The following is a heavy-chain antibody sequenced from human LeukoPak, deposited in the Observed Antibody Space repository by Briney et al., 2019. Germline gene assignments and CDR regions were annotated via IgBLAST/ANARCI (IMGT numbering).Heavy chain of an antibody. J-gene: IGHJ3*02. V-gene: IGHV1-69*06. CDR2: IIPIFGTA. CDR3: AREIVGKGDAFDI. Sequence: GASEKVSCKASGGTFSRYAISWVRQAPGQGLEWMGGIIPIFGTANYAQKFQGRVTITADKSTSTAYMELSSLRSEDTAVYYCAREIVGKGDAFDIWGQGTMVTVSS. CDR1: GGTFSRYA. D-gene: IGHD3-22*01.